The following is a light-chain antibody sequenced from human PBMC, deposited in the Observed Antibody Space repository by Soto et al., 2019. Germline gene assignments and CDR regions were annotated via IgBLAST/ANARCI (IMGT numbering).Light chain of an antibody. Sequence: QSALTQPASVSGSPGQSITISCTESSSDVGEYKYVSWYQQHPGTAPRLIIYDVGNRPSGVSNRFSGSKPGSTASLTISGLQAEDEADYYCSAYTTSIALYVFGAGTKVTVL. CDR3: SAYTTSIALYV. J-gene: IGLJ1*01. V-gene: IGLV2-14*03. CDR1: SSDVGEYKY. CDR2: DVG.